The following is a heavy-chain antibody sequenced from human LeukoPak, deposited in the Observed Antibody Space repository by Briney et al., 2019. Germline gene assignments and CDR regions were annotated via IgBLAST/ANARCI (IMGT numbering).Heavy chain of an antibody. V-gene: IGHV3-30*03. CDR3: ARDCSGGTCYRLGY. J-gene: IGHJ4*02. CDR2: ISYDGSNK. D-gene: IGHD2-15*01. Sequence: GGSLRLSCAASGFTFSSYGMHWVRQAPGKGLEWVAVISYDGSNKYYADSVKGRFTISRDNSKNTLYLQMNSLRAEDTAVYYCARDCSGGTCYRLGYWGQGTLVTVAS. CDR1: GFTFSSYG.